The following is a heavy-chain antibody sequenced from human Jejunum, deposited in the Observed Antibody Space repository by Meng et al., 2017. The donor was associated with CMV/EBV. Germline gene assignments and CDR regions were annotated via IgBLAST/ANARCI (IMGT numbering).Heavy chain of an antibody. CDR1: GYTFNHFY. Sequence: SCKASGYTFNHFYLHWVRQAPGQGLEWMGWVNPNNGGTDYAQKFQGRVIMTSDTSISTVYMELSRLTFDDTAVYYCARGPWGFDLWGQGTLGTGSS. CDR2: VNPNNGGT. V-gene: IGHV1-2*02. J-gene: IGHJ4*02. CDR3: ARGPWGFDL. D-gene: IGHD7-27*01.